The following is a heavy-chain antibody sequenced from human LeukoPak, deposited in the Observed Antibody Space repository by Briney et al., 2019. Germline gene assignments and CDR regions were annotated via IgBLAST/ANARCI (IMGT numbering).Heavy chain of an antibody. CDR3: ARGRGITMVRGVIGPESNDY. CDR2: IYYSGST. J-gene: IGHJ3*01. V-gene: IGHV4-39*07. CDR1: GGSISSSSYY. D-gene: IGHD3-10*01. Sequence: SETLSLTCTVSGGSISSSSYYWGWIRQPPGKGLEWIGSIYYSGSTYYNPSLKSRVTISVDTSKNQFSLKLSSVTAADTAVYYCARGRGITMVRGVIGPESNDYWGQGTMVTVSS.